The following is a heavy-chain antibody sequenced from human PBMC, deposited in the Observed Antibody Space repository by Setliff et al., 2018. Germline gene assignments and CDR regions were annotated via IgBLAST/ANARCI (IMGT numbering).Heavy chain of an antibody. Sequence: ASVKVSCKASGGTFSSYAISWVRQAPGQRLEWMGWINAGNGNTKYSQKFQGRVTMTTDTSASTAYMELRSLRSDDTAVYYCARDSRTVTTTFDYWGQGTLVTVSS. J-gene: IGHJ4*02. CDR2: INAGNGNT. D-gene: IGHD4-17*01. CDR1: GGTFSSYA. V-gene: IGHV1-18*01. CDR3: ARDSRTVTTTFDY.